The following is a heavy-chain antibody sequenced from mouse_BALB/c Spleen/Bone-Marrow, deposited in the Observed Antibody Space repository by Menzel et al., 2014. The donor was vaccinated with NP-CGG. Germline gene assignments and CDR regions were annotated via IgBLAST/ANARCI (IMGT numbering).Heavy chain of an antibody. V-gene: IGHV5-6-3*01. CDR3: AKNQEAFDY. CDR1: GFTFSNYG. Sequence: EVHLVESGGGLVQPGGSLKLSCAASGFTFSNYGMSWVRQTPDKRLELVATINSNGGITYYPDSVKGRSTISRDNAKNTLYLQMSSLKSEDTATYYCAKNQEAFDYWGQGTTLTVSS. CDR2: INSNGGIT. D-gene: IGHD3-2*02. J-gene: IGHJ2*01.